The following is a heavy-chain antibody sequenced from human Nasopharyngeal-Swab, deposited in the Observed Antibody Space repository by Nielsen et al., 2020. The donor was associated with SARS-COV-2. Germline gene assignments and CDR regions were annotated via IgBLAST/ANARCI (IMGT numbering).Heavy chain of an antibody. CDR2: FDPEDGET. CDR1: GYTLTELS. D-gene: IGHD6-13*01. CDR3: ATDLAAAGKYYYYYYGMDV. Sequence: ASVKVSCKVSGYTLTELSMHWVRQAPGKGLEWMGGFDPEDGETIYAQKFQGRVTMTEDTSTDTAYMELSSLRSEDTAVYYCATDLAAAGKYYYYYYGMDVWSQGTTVTVSS. V-gene: IGHV1-24*01. J-gene: IGHJ6*02.